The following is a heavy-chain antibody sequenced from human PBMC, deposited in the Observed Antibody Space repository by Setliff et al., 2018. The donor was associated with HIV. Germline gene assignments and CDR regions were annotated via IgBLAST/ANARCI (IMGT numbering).Heavy chain of an antibody. D-gene: IGHD3-22*01. J-gene: IGHJ3*02. CDR3: ARDPYYYDSSGYGPRAFDI. CDR2: ISGSSDYI. Sequence: LRLSCAASGFTFSSYNMNWVRQAPGKGLEWVSSISGSSDYIYYADSVKGRFTISRDTAKNSLSLQMNSLRAEDTAIYYCARDPYYYDSSGYGPRAFDIWGQGTMVTVSS. CDR1: GFTFSSYN. V-gene: IGHV3-21*01.